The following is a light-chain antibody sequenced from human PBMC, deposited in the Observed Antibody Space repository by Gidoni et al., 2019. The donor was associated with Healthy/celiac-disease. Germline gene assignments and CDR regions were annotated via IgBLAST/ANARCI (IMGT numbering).Light chain of an antibody. CDR3: QQSYSTVFT. J-gene: IGKJ3*01. CDR2: AAS. Sequence: DIQMTQSPSSLSASVGDGVTITCRASQSISSYLNWYQQKPGKAPKLLIYAASSLQSGVPSRFSGSGSGTDFTLTISSLQPEDFATYYCQQSYSTVFTFGPGTKVDIK. CDR1: QSISSY. V-gene: IGKV1-39*01.